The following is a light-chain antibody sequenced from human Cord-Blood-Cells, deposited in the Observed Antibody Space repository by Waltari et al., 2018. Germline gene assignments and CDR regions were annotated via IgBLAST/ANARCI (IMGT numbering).Light chain of an antibody. CDR1: QSVLYSSNNKNY. V-gene: IGKV4-1*01. CDR3: QQYYSTPYT. J-gene: IGKJ2*01. Sequence: DIVMTQSPDSLAVSLGERDTINCQSSQSVLYSSNNKNYLAWYQQKPGQHPKLLMYWASTREAGVPDRFSGSGSGTDFTLTISSLQAEDVAVYYCQQYYSTPYTFGQGTKLEIK. CDR2: WAS.